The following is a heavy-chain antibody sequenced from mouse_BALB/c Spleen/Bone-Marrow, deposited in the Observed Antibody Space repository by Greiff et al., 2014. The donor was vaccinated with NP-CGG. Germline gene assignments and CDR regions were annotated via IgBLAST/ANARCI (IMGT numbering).Heavy chain of an antibody. V-gene: IGHV3-2*02. Sequence: EVKLQESGPGLVKPSQSLSLTCIVTGYSITRDYAWNWIRQFPGNKLEWMGYISYSGSTTYNPSIESRISITRDTSKNQFFLQLNSVTAEDTATYYCARSSSYDYDVGFAYWGQGTLVTVSA. J-gene: IGHJ3*01. CDR1: GYSITRDYA. CDR3: ARSSSYDYDVGFAY. CDR2: ISYSGST. D-gene: IGHD2-4*01.